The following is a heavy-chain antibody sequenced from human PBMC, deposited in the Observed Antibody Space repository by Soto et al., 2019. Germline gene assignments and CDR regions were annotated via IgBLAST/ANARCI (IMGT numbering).Heavy chain of an antibody. Sequence: EVQLVESGGGLVKPGGSLRLSCAVSGFTFNSYSMNWVRQAPGKGLEWVSSITSFSNYMYYTDSVKGRLTISRDNARNSLHPQMKSLRAEATAVYYCARAGGYCRTTPSPRAYDLDVWGQGTTVTVSS. CDR3: ARAGGYCRTTPSPRAYDLDV. CDR1: GFTFNSYS. V-gene: IGHV3-21*01. J-gene: IGHJ6*02. D-gene: IGHD2-21*01. CDR2: ITSFSNYM.